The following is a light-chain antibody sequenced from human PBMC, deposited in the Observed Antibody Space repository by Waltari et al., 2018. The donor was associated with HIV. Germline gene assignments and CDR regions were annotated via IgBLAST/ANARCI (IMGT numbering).Light chain of an antibody. J-gene: IGLJ2*01. V-gene: IGLV1-40*01. CDR1: SSNIGAGYD. CDR3: QCYDSGPDVV. CDR2: GNS. Sequence: QSVLTQPPSVSGAPGQRVTISCTGSSSNIGAGYDVHWYQQLPGTAPNLPIYGNSDRPSVVPRRFCASKSGTAASLAITGRGAEDEADYYCQCYDSGPDVVFGGGTKLTVL.